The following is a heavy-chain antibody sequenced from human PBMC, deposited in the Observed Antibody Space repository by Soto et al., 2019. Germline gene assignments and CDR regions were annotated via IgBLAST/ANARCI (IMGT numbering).Heavy chain of an antibody. Sequence: GGSLRLSCAASGFTFSSYGMHWVRQAPGKGLEWVAVISYDGSNKYYADSVKGRFTISRDNSKNTLYLQMNSLRAEDTAVYYCAKDRAQYYDILTDDGMDVWGIGTTVSVSS. CDR2: ISYDGSNK. CDR3: AKDRAQYYDILTDDGMDV. J-gene: IGHJ6*04. D-gene: IGHD3-9*01. CDR1: GFTFSSYG. V-gene: IGHV3-30*18.